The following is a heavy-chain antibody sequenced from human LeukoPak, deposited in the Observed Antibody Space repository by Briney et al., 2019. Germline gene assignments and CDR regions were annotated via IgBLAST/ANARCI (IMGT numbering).Heavy chain of an antibody. D-gene: IGHD6-19*01. CDR3: ARDVAGNNWFDP. CDR1: GGSISSGDYY. CDR2: IYYSGST. Sequence: SETLSLTCTVSGGSISSGDYYWRWIRQPPGKGLEWIGYIYYSGSTNYNPSLKSRVTISVDTSKNQFSLKLSSVTAADTAVYYCARDVAGNNWFDPWGQGTLVTVSS. V-gene: IGHV4-61*08. J-gene: IGHJ5*02.